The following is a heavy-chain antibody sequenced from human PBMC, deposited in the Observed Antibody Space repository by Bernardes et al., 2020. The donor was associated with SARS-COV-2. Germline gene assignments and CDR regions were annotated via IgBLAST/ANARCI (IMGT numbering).Heavy chain of an antibody. D-gene: IGHD3-22*01. V-gene: IGHV3-21*01. CDR1: GFTFSDHT. CDR2: ISGGCSYI. CDR3: SRDTYYEKSAYYFSHYYYGMDV. J-gene: IGHJ6*02. Sequence: GGSLRLSCAASGFTFSDHTMNSVRQAPGKGLEWVSSISGGCSYIYYADSIKGRFTIFRDNAKNSLYLQMNSLRAEDTAVYYCSRDTYYEKSAYYFSHYYYGMDVWGQGTAVTVSS.